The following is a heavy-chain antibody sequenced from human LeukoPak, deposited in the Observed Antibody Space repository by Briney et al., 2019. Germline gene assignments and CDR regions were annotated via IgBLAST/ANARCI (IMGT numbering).Heavy chain of an antibody. Sequence: ASVKVSCKASGYTFTGYYMHWVRQAPGQGLEWMGWINPNSGGTNYALKFQGRVTMTRDTSISTAYMELSRLRSDDTAVYYCAREATSYAVYFDYWGQGTLVTVSS. J-gene: IGHJ4*02. V-gene: IGHV1-2*02. CDR1: GYTFTGYY. CDR2: INPNSGGT. D-gene: IGHD5-12*01. CDR3: AREATSYAVYFDY.